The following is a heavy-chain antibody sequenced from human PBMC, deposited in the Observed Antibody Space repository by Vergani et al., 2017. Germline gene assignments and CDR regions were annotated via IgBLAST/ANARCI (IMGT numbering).Heavy chain of an antibody. Sequence: EVQLVESGGGLVQPGGSLKLSCAASGFTFSGSAMHWVRQASGKGLEWVGRIRSKANSYATAYAASVKGRFTISRDDSKNTAYLQMNSLRAEDTAVYYCAKDNTRFGVVTHTDYWGQGTLVTVSS. CDR1: GFTFSGSA. J-gene: IGHJ4*02. CDR3: AKDNTRFGVVTHTDY. CDR2: IRSKANSYAT. D-gene: IGHD3-3*01. V-gene: IGHV3-73*01.